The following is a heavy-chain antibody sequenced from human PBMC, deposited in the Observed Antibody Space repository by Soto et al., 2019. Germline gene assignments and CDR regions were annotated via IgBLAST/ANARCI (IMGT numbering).Heavy chain of an antibody. V-gene: IGHV3-74*01. CDR1: GFTFSNYW. Sequence: EVQLVESGGGLVQPGESLRLSCAASGFTFSNYWMHWVRQAPGKGLVWVSRIDSDGSRITYADFVKGRFTISRDNAKNTVYLHMNSPTAEDTAVYYCVRTSLVVAVATREDFWGQGTLVTVYS. CDR3: VRTSLVVAVATREDF. CDR2: IDSDGSRI. D-gene: IGHD2-15*01. J-gene: IGHJ4*02.